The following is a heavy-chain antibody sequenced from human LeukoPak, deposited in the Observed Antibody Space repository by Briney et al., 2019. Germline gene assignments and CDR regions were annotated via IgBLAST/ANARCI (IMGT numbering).Heavy chain of an antibody. J-gene: IGHJ4*02. D-gene: IGHD3-3*02. V-gene: IGHV3-30*18. CDR2: ISYDGSNK. CDR1: GFTFSSYW. Sequence: GGSLRLSCAASGFTFSSYWMSWVRQAPGKGLEWVAVISYDGSNKYYADSVKGRFTISRDNSKNTLYLQMNSLRAEDTAVYYCAKDISFDYWGQGTLVTVSS. CDR3: AKDISFDY.